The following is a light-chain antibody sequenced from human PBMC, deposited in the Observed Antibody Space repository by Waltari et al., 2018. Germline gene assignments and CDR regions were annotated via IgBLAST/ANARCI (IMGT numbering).Light chain of an antibody. V-gene: IGLV2-11*01. CDR1: RSDVDVYNF. CDR2: DVT. Sequence: QSALTQPLSVSGSPGQAVTISCTGIRSDVDVYNFVSWYKQHPGKAPKLMIHDVTKRPSGVPDRFSGSKSGNTASLTISGLQAEDEADYYCCSYVGSHTNWVFGGGTKLTVL. J-gene: IGLJ3*02. CDR3: CSYVGSHTNWV.